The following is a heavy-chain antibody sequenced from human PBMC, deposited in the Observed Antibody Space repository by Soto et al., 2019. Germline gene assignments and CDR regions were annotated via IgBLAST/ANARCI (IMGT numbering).Heavy chain of an antibody. CDR3: ARVWGGASDI. CDR1: GGSISSYY. V-gene: IGHV4-59*01. Sequence: QVQLQESGPGLVKPSETLSLTCTVSGGSISSYYWSWIRQPPGKGLEWIGYIYYSGSTNYNPSLMRRVTRSVDSSKNHFSLKLSSVTAADTAVYYCARVWGGASDIWGQGTMVTVSS. J-gene: IGHJ3*02. D-gene: IGHD3-10*01. CDR2: IYYSGST.